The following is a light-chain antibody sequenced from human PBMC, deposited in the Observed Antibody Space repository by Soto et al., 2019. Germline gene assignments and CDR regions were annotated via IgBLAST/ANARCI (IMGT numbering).Light chain of an antibody. CDR1: QSISNW. CDR2: KAS. J-gene: IGKJ1*01. V-gene: IGKV1-5*03. Sequence: DIQMTQSPSTLSASVGDRVTITCRASQSISNWLAWYQQKPGKAPKLLIYKASSLESGVPSRFSGSGSGTEFPLTISSLQPEDFASYYCQQYDSYWTFGQGTKVEI. CDR3: QQYDSYWT.